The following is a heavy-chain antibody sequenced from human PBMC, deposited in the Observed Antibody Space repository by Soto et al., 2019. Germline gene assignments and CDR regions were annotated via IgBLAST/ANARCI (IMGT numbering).Heavy chain of an antibody. CDR3: ARNGLLFSGPYRPSRFDY. CDR2: IKHDTSEA. CDR1: GFNFSNYW. Sequence: SLRLSCAASGFNFSNYWMSWVRQAPGKGLEWVGNIKHDTSEAHYADSVKGRFTITRDNIKNFLFLQMNGLRADDTASYYCARNGLLFSGPYRPSRFDYWGLGTLVTVSS. V-gene: IGHV3-7*03. J-gene: IGHJ4*02. D-gene: IGHD3-16*02.